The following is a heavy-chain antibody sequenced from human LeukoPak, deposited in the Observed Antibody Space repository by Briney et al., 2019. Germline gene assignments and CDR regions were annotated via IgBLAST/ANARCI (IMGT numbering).Heavy chain of an antibody. Sequence: ASVKVSCKASGYTFTSFGISWVRQAPGQRLEWMGWISAYNGNTNYAQKLQGRVTMTTDTSTSTAYMELRSLRSDDTAVYYCARGGGYCSSTSCYTGIIRGWFDPWGQGTLVTVSS. J-gene: IGHJ5*02. CDR3: ARGGGYCSSTSCYTGIIRGWFDP. CDR2: ISAYNGNT. D-gene: IGHD2-2*02. CDR1: GYTFTSFG. V-gene: IGHV1-18*01.